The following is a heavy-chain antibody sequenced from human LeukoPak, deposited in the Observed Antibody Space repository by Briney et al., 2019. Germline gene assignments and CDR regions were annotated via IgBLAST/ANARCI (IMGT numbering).Heavy chain of an antibody. CDR3: ARGWDTIFGVVYAFDI. CDR1: GGSISSGGYS. J-gene: IGHJ3*02. CDR2: IYHSGST. V-gene: IGHV4-30-2*01. Sequence: SETLFLTCAVSGGSISSGGYSWSWIRQPPGKGLEWIGYIYHSGSTYYNPSLKSRVTISVDRSKNQFSLKLSSVTAADTAVYYCARGWDTIFGVVYAFDIWGQGTMVTVSS. D-gene: IGHD3-3*01.